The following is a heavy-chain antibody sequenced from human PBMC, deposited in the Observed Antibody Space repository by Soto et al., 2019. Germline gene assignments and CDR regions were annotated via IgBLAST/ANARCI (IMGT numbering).Heavy chain of an antibody. CDR2: IIPIFGTA. CDR1: GGTFSSYA. D-gene: IGHD3-9*01. V-gene: IGHV1-69*12. CDR3: AREDDIPRGIDY. J-gene: IGHJ4*02. Sequence: QVQLVQSGAEVRKAGSSVKVSCKASGGTFSSYAISWVRQAPGQGLEWMGGIIPIFGTANYAQKFQGRVTITADESTSTAYMELSSLRSEDTAVYYCAREDDIPRGIDYWGQGTLVTVSS.